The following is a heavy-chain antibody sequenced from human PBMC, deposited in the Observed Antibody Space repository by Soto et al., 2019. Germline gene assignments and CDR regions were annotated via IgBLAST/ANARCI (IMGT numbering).Heavy chain of an antibody. CDR1: GGSISSYY. Sequence: QVQLQESGPGLVKPSETLSLTCTVSGGSISSYYWSWIRQPPGKGLEWIGYIYYSGSTNYNPSLKSRVTISVDTSKNQFSLKRSSVTAADTAVYYCAREGITDAFDIWGQGTMVTVSS. CDR2: IYYSGST. V-gene: IGHV4-59*01. D-gene: IGHD3-10*01. CDR3: AREGITDAFDI. J-gene: IGHJ3*02.